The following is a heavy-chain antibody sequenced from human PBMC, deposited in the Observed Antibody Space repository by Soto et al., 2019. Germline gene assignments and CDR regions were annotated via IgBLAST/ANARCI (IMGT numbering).Heavy chain of an antibody. J-gene: IGHJ4*02. CDR2: ISYDGSNK. CDR3: AKDMRDGYNYGSDY. CDR1: GFTFSSYG. Sequence: QVQLVESGGGVVQPGRSLRLSCAASGFTFSSYGMHWVRQAPGKGLEWVAVISYDGSNKYYADSVKGRFTISRDNSKNTLYLQMNSLRAEDTAVYYCAKDMRDGYNYGSDYWGQGTLVTVSS. V-gene: IGHV3-30*18. D-gene: IGHD5-12*01.